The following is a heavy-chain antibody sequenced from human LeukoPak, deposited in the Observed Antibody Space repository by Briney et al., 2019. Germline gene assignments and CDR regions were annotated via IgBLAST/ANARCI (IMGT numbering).Heavy chain of an antibody. V-gene: IGHV3-66*01. CDR2: IYSGGTT. CDR1: GVTVGNNY. Sequence: GGSLRLSCAASGVTVGNNYMNWVRQAPGKGLEWVSLIYSGGTTHYADSVKGRFTISRDNSKNTLYLQMNSLRVDDTAVYYCARDPPAVAANTYGWGQGTLVTISS. D-gene: IGHD6-6*01. CDR3: ARDPPAVAANTYG. J-gene: IGHJ4*02.